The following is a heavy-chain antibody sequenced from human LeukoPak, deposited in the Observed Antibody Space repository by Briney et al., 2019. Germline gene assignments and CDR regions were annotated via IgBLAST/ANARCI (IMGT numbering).Heavy chain of an antibody. CDR3: AKDNPRGFGELFH. J-gene: IGHJ4*02. CDR1: GFTFSSYG. CDR2: ISYDGSKK. Sequence: GRSLRLSCAASGFTFSSYGMHWVRQAPGKGLEWVAVISYDGSKKYYVDSVKGRFTISRDNSKNTLYLQMNSLRAEDTAVYYCAKDNPRGFGELFHWGQGTLVTVSS. V-gene: IGHV3-30*18. D-gene: IGHD3-10*01.